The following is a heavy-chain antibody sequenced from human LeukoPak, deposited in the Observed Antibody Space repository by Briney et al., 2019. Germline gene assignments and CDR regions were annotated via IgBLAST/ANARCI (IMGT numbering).Heavy chain of an antibody. Sequence: SETLSLTCTVSGGSIRSYFWSWIRQPPGKGLEWIGYIYYSGSTDSNPSLKSRVTISVDTSKNQFSLKLISVTAADTAVYYCARDRLLWFGELDYWGQGTLVIVSS. D-gene: IGHD3-10*01. CDR1: GGSIRSYF. CDR2: IYYSGST. V-gene: IGHV4-59*01. J-gene: IGHJ4*02. CDR3: ARDRLLWFGELDY.